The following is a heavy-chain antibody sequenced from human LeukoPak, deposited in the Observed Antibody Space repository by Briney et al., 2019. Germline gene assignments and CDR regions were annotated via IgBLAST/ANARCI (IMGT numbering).Heavy chain of an antibody. CDR2: MNPNSGNS. CDR1: GYTFTRND. CDR3: ARAISDSTGYYAYYFDS. D-gene: IGHD3-22*01. V-gene: IGHV1-8*03. Sequence: ASAKVSCKTSGYTFTRNDINWVRQATGQGLEWMGWMNPNSGNSGYAQKFQGRVTITRDNSISTAYMELNSLTSEDTAVYYCARAISDSTGYYAYYFDSWGQGTLVTVSS. J-gene: IGHJ4*02.